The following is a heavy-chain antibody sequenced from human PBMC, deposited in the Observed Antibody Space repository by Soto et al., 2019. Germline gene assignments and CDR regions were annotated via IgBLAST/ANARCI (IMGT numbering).Heavy chain of an antibody. D-gene: IGHD2-15*01. CDR2: ISGSGGGT. CDR1: GFTLNNYG. CDR3: AKGAAFDP. J-gene: IGHJ5*02. Sequence: GGSLRLSCAASGFTLNNYGMSWVRQAPGKGLEWVSVISGSGGGTYYADSVKGRFTISRDNSKNTLYLQMNSLRAEDTAVYYCAKGAAFDPWGQGTLVTVSS. V-gene: IGHV3-23*01.